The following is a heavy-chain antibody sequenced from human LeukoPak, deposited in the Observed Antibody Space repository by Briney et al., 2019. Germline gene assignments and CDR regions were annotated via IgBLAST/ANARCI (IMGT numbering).Heavy chain of an antibody. D-gene: IGHD6-13*01. Sequence: GGSLRLSCAASGFTFSRYWMHWVRQAPGKGLVWVSHINSDGSSTRYAGSVKGPVTISRDNAKNTLYLEVSSLRVEDTAVYYCATNAATVAAGNFFDYWGQGTLVTVSS. CDR1: GFTFSRYW. CDR3: ATNAATVAAGNFFDY. J-gene: IGHJ4*02. V-gene: IGHV3-74*01. CDR2: INSDGSST.